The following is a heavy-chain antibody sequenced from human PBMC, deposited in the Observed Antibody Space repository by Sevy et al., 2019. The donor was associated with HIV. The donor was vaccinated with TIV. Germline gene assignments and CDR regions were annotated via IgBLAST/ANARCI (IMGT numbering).Heavy chain of an antibody. D-gene: IGHD3-16*02. CDR1: GCTFINYD. Sequence: ASVKVSCKTSGCTFINYDITWVRQAPGQGLEWVGRITAYNGQTDYAQKFQGRVSMTTDTSASTVYMDLRSLRSDDTAIYYCATVPVWGSYRYLENWGQGTLVTVSS. V-gene: IGHV1-18*04. CDR2: ITAYNGQT. CDR3: ATVPVWGSYRYLEN. J-gene: IGHJ4*02.